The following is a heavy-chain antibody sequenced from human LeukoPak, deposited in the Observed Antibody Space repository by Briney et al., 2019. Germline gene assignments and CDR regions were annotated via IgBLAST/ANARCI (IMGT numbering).Heavy chain of an antibody. V-gene: IGHV1-18*01. CDR3: ARGHSDGRYCSGGTGYSGDY. J-gene: IGHJ4*02. CDR2: ISTYTGDT. D-gene: IGHD2-15*01. Sequence: ASVKLSCKSSGYTFTNYGVSWVRQAPGQGLEWMGWISTYTGDTNYAQRLQGRVTITTDTSTTTTYMELRSLRSDDTAVYYCARGHSDGRYCSGGTGYSGDYWGQGTLVSVSS. CDR1: GYTFTNYG.